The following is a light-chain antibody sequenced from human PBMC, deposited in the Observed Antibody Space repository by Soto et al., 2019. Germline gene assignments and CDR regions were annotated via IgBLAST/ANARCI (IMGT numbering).Light chain of an antibody. CDR2: EVT. CDR1: SSDVGAYKY. Sequence: QSVLTQPASVSGSPGQSITISCTGTSSDVGAYKYVSWFQQHPGKAPKLMIYEVTNRPSGVSNRFSGSKSGNTASLTISGLQPEDEADYYCSSYSTSSTHVFGTGTKVTV. V-gene: IGLV2-14*03. J-gene: IGLJ1*01. CDR3: SSYSTSSTHV.